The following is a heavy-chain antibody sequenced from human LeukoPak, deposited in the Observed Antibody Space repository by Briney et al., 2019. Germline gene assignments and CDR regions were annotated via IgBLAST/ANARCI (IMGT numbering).Heavy chain of an antibody. Sequence: GGSLRLSCAASGFTLSSYAMSGVRQAPGEGLEWGSAISGSGGSTYYADSVKGRFTISRDNSKNTLYLQMNSLRAEDTAVYYCAKCSSTSCYDTPFDYWGQGTLVTVSS. V-gene: IGHV3-23*01. D-gene: IGHD2-2*01. CDR2: ISGSGGST. CDR3: AKCSSTSCYDTPFDY. J-gene: IGHJ4*02. CDR1: GFTLSSYA.